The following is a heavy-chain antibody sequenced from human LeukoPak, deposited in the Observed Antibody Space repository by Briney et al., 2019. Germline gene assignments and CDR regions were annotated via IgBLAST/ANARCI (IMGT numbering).Heavy chain of an antibody. CDR3: ATRVYCGGDCYSSHGMDV. Sequence: GSLRLSCAASGFTFSDYYMSWIRQAPGKGLEWVSYISSSGSTIYYADSVKGRFTISRDNAKNSLYLQMNSLRPEDTAVYYCATRVYCGGDCYSSHGMDVWGPGTTVTVSS. D-gene: IGHD2-21*02. CDR1: GFTFSDYY. V-gene: IGHV3-11*01. J-gene: IGHJ6*02. CDR2: ISSSGSTI.